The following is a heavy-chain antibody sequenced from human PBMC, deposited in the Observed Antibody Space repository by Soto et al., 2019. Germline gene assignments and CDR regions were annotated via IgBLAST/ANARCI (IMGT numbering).Heavy chain of an antibody. D-gene: IGHD4-4*01. CDR3: TTDVFGDYSVCFDP. Sequence: GGSLRLSCAASGFTFSNAWMSWVRQAPGKGLEWVGRIKSKTDGGTTDYAAPVKGRFTISRDDSKNTLYLQMNSLKTEDTAVYYCTTDVFGDYSVCFDPWGQRTLVTVSS. J-gene: IGHJ5*02. CDR2: IKSKTDGGTT. CDR1: GFTFSNAW. V-gene: IGHV3-15*01.